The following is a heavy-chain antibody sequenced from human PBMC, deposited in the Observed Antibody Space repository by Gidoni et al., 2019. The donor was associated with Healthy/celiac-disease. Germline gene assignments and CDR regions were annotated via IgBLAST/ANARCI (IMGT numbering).Heavy chain of an antibody. V-gene: IGHV4-34*01. D-gene: IGHD2-15*01. CDR3: ARGRIVVVVAATLNFDY. Sequence: QVQLQQWGAGLLKPPETLSLTCAVYGGSFSGYYWSWIRQPPGKGLEWIGEINHSGSTNYNPSLKSRVTISVDTSKNQFSLKLSSVTAADTAVYYCARGRIVVVVAATLNFDYWGQGTLVTVSS. J-gene: IGHJ4*02. CDR2: INHSGST. CDR1: GGSFSGYY.